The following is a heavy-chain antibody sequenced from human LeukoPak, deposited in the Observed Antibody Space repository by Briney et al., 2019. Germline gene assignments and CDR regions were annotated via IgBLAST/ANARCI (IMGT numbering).Heavy chain of an antibody. CDR2: IYHSGST. D-gene: IGHD1-26*01. CDR1: GGSISSGGYS. Sequence: PSQTLSLTCAVSGGSISSGGYSWSWIRQPPGKGLEWIGYIYHSGSTYYNPSLKSRVTISVDTSKSQFSLKLNSVTAADTAVYYCARDGYMGATPFFTFDPWGQGTLVTVSS. CDR3: ARDGYMGATPFFTFDP. V-gene: IGHV4-30-2*01. J-gene: IGHJ5*02.